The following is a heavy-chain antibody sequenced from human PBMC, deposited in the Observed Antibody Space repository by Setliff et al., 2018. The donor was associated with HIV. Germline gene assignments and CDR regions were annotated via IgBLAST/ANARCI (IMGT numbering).Heavy chain of an antibody. D-gene: IGHD3-10*01. CDR2: IYYSGST. Sequence: PSETLSLTCTVSSGSISSSPYYWAWIRQPPGKGLEWIGTIYYSGSTYYNPSLKSRVSISVDTSKNQFSLKLSSVTAADTAVYYCARELLRSWDGPENSYKPYYFDYWGQGTLVTVSS. CDR1: SGSISSSPYY. CDR3: ARELLRSWDGPENSYKPYYFDY. J-gene: IGHJ4*02. V-gene: IGHV4-39*07.